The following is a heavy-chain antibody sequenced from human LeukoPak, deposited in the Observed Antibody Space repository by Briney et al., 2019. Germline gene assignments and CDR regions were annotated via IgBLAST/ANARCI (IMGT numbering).Heavy chain of an antibody. J-gene: IGHJ4*02. D-gene: IGHD1-26*01. V-gene: IGHV3-30*02. CDR2: IRYDGSNK. CDR1: GFTFSSYG. Sequence: GGSLRLSCAASGFTFSSYGMHWVRQAPGKGLEWVAFIRYDGSNKYYADSVKGRFTISRDNSKNTLYLQMNSLRAEDTAVYYCAKDQQIVGATTFDYWGQGTLVTVSS. CDR3: AKDQQIVGATTFDY.